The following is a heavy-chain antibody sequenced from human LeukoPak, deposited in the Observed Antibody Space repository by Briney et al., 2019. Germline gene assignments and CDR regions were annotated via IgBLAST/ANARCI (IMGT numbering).Heavy chain of an antibody. Sequence: SETLSRTCTGSGGSSSSYYWSWIRQPPGKGLEWIGYIYYSGSTNYNPSLKSRVTISVDTSKNQFSLKLSSVTAADTAVYYCARLNLPGVYYYGSGSYYHFDYWGQGTLVTVSS. D-gene: IGHD3-10*01. CDR3: ARLNLPGVYYYGSGSYYHFDY. CDR1: GGSSSSYY. CDR2: IYYSGST. V-gene: IGHV4-59*08. J-gene: IGHJ4*02.